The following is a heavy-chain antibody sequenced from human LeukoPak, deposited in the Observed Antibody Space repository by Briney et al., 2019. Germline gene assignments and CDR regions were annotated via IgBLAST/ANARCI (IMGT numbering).Heavy chain of an antibody. CDR3: ARHGGYCSSTSCYAHGAFDI. Sequence: PSETLSLTCTVSGASINDYHWSWMRQPPEGGLEWISFISDTGDTNHNPSLKSRVTISVDTSKNQFSLKLSSVTAADTAVYYCARHGGYCSSTSCYAHGAFDIWGQGTMVTVSS. V-gene: IGHV4-59*08. CDR2: ISDTGDT. D-gene: IGHD2-2*01. J-gene: IGHJ3*02. CDR1: GASINDYH.